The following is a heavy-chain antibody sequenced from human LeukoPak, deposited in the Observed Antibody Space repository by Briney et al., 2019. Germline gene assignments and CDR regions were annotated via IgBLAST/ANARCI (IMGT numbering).Heavy chain of an antibody. CDR1: GGSISSYY. Sequence: SETLSLICSVSGGSISSYYWSWIRQPPGKGLEWIGYIYYSGSTHYNPSLESRVTISIDTSKKQLSLRLTSVTAADTAVYYCARDPSLVPAPTIDAFDIWGQGTMVTVSS. CDR3: ARDPSLVPAPTIDAFDI. V-gene: IGHV4-59*01. J-gene: IGHJ3*02. CDR2: IYYSGST. D-gene: IGHD2-2*01.